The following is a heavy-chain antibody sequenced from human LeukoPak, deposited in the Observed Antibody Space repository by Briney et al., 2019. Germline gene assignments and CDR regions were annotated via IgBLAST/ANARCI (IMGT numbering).Heavy chain of an antibody. Sequence: GGALRLSCSVSGFTFSSYAVSWVRQAPGKGLEWVSSISASGACTYYADSVKGWFTISRENSKTTLYLQMNRLRAEDTAVYYCAREGVRGSGSYYNVKDYWGQGSLVTVSS. D-gene: IGHD3-10*01. J-gene: IGHJ4*02. CDR3: AREGVRGSGSYYNVKDY. CDR2: ISASGACT. CDR1: GFTFSSYA. V-gene: IGHV3-23*01.